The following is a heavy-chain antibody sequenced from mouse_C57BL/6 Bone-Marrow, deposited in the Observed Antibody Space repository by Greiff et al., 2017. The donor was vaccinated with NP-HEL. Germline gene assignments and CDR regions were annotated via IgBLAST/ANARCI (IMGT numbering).Heavy chain of an antibody. J-gene: IGHJ3*01. V-gene: IGHV1-53*01. CDR3: ESGGGYGNPLAY. Sequence: QVQLQQPGTELVKPGASVKLSCKASGYTFTSYWMHWVKQRPGQGLEWIGNINPSNGGTNYNEKFKSKATLTVYNSSSTTYLQLRSLTSEDAAVYYCESGGGYGNPLAYWGQGTLVTVSA. CDR2: INPSNGGT. CDR1: GYTFTSYW. D-gene: IGHD2-10*02.